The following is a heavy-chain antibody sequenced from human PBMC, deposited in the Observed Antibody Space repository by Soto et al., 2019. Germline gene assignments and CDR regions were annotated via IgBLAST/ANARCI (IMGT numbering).Heavy chain of an antibody. V-gene: IGHV1-69*01. J-gene: IGHJ6*02. Sequence: QVQLLQSGAEVKEPGSSVKVSCTASRGIFSSYTINWLRQAPGQGLEWLGWIIPIFGSASYAQKLQGRVTITANESTSTAYMELSGLRPDDTAVYNCARVSNTGMVNSLYSAMDVWGQGTTATVSS. CDR3: ARVSNTGMVNSLYSAMDV. CDR1: RGIFSSYT. D-gene: IGHD5-18*01. CDR2: IIPIFGSA.